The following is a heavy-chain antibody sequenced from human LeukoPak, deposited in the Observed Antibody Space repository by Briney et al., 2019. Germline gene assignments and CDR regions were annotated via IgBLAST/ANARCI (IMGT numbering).Heavy chain of an antibody. CDR1: GFTFSNYW. V-gene: IGHV3-23*01. CDR3: AKWKYGSDFGYFDY. Sequence: GGSLRLSCAASGFTFSNYWMHWVRQAPGQGLEWVSGISGNGANTHHADSVKGRFTIARDNSKNTLYLQMNSLRAEDTAAYYCAKWKYGSDFGYFDYWGQGTLVTVSS. D-gene: IGHD3-10*01. CDR2: ISGNGANT. J-gene: IGHJ4*02.